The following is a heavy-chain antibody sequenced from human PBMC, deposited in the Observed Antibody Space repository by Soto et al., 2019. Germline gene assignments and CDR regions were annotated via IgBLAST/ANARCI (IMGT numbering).Heavy chain of an antibody. Sequence: ASVKVSCKASGYTFNNYGISWVRQAPGQGLEWMGWIGPYNSDTNYAQKLQGRVTMTTDTSTSTAYMELRSLRSDDTAVYYCARDSQHVWFHPCGQGTPVTVSS. CDR1: GYTFNNYG. CDR3: ARDSQHVWFHP. CDR2: IGPYNSDT. J-gene: IGHJ5*02. D-gene: IGHD6-13*01. V-gene: IGHV1-18*01.